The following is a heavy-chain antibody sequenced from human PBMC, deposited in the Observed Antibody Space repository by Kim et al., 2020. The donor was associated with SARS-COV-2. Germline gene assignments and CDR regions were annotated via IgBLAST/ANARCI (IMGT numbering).Heavy chain of an antibody. V-gene: IGHV1-18*01. J-gene: IGHJ6*03. Sequence: ASVKVSCKASGYTFTSYGISWVRQAPGQGLEWMGWISAYNGNTNYAQKLQGRVTMTTDTSTSTAYMELRSLRSDDTAVYYCASVGRDIVVVPAAMARYYYYYMDVWGKGTTVTVSS. D-gene: IGHD2-2*01. CDR1: GYTFTSYG. CDR3: ASVGRDIVVVPAAMARYYYYYMDV. CDR2: ISAYNGNT.